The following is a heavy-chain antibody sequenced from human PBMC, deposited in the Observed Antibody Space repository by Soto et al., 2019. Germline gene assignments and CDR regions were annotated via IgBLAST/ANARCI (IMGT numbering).Heavy chain of an antibody. J-gene: IGHJ5*02. CDR3: ARHYSSSSGWFDP. CDR2: IYHSGNA. CDR1: GYSISSGFY. Sequence: PSDTLSLTCAVSGYSISSGFYWGGIRQPPGKGLEWIGSIYHSGNAYYSPSLRSRVTISVDTSKNQFSLKLNSATAADTAIYYCARHYSSSSGWFDPWGQGTLVTVS. D-gene: IGHD6-6*01. V-gene: IGHV4-38-2*01.